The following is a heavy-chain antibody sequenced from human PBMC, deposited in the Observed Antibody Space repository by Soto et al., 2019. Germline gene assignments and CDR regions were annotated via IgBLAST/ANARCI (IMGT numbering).Heavy chain of an antibody. CDR1: GYTFTNYD. V-gene: IGHV1-8*01. Sequence: QVQLVQSGAEVKKPGASVKVSCKASGYTFTNYDINWVRQATGQGLEWMGWMNPNSGNTGYAHKLQGKDTMTRNTTMSTASMELSSLISEDTAVYYCARGPMSCTSSSCPYFFDYWEQGTLVTVSS. CDR3: ARGPMSCTSSSCPYFFDY. J-gene: IGHJ4*02. D-gene: IGHD2-2*01. CDR2: MNPNSGNT.